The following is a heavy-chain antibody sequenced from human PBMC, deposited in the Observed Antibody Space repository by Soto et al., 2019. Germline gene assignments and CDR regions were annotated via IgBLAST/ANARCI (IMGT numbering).Heavy chain of an antibody. CDR2: INSDGSST. Sequence: SCAASGFTFSSYWMHWVRQAPGKGLVWVSRINSDGSSTTYADSVKGRFTISRDDAKNTLYLQMNSLRAEDAGVYYCARGYSGTYRIDYWGQGTLVTVSS. CDR3: ARGYSGTYRIDY. CDR1: GFTFSSYW. D-gene: IGHD1-26*01. J-gene: IGHJ4*02. V-gene: IGHV3-74*01.